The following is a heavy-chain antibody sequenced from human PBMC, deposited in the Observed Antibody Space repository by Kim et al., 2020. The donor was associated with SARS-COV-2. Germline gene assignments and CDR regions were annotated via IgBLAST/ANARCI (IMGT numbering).Heavy chain of an antibody. Sequence: GESLKISCKGSGYSFTSYWIGWVRQMPGKGLEWMGIIYPGDSDTRYSPSFQGQVTISADKSISTAYLQWSSLKASDTAMYYCARLSRIAARSYYYGMDVWGQGTTVTVSS. V-gene: IGHV5-51*01. D-gene: IGHD6-6*01. CDR3: ARLSRIAARSYYYGMDV. CDR2: IYPGDSDT. J-gene: IGHJ6*02. CDR1: GYSFTSYW.